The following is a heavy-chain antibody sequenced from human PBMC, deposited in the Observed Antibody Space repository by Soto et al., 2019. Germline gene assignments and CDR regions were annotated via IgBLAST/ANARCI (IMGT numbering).Heavy chain of an antibody. J-gene: IGHJ4*02. CDR3: ARWGTYYYDSSGYYFDY. Sequence: PGESLTISCKGSGYSFTSYWIGWVRQIPGKGLEWMGRINADNSNTKYTQKLQGRVTMTTDKSTSTAYMELSSLRSDDTAVYYCARWGTYYYDSSGYYFDYWGQGTLVTVSS. CDR1: GYSFTSYW. V-gene: IGHV1-18*04. CDR2: INADNSNT. D-gene: IGHD3-22*01.